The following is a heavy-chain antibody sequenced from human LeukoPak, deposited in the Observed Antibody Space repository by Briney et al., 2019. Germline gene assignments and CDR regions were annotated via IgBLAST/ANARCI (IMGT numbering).Heavy chain of an antibody. CDR3: ARAQDTMVRGEWGNWFDP. Sequence: GASVKVSCTASGGTFSSYAISWVRQAPGQGLEWMGGIIPIFGTANYAQKFQGRVTITADESTSTAYMELSSLRSEDTAVYYCARAQDTMVRGEWGNWFDPWGQGTLVTVSS. J-gene: IGHJ5*02. CDR1: GGTFSSYA. V-gene: IGHV1-69*13. CDR2: IIPIFGTA. D-gene: IGHD3-10*01.